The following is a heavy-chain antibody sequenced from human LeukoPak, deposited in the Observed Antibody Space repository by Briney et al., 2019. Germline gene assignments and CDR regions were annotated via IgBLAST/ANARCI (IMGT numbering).Heavy chain of an antibody. Sequence: PWGSMTLSCAASGFTFSGYSMNWVRQAPGKGLEWVASISSSSSYIYYADSVKGRFTIPRDNAKNSLYLQMISLGAEDTAVYYCARDIRGPYVWGSYRPFDYWGQGTLVTVSS. J-gene: IGHJ4*02. D-gene: IGHD3-16*02. CDR1: GFTFSGYS. V-gene: IGHV3-21*01. CDR3: ARDIRGPYVWGSYRPFDY. CDR2: ISSSSSYI.